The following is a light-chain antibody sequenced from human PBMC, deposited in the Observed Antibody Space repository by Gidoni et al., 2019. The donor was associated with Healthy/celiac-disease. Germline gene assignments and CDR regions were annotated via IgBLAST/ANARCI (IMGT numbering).Light chain of an antibody. Sequence: DIQLTQSPSSLSASVRDRVTIICRASQSISIYLTWYQQKPGKAPKLLIHAASSLQSGGPSRFSGSGSGRKFTTTISSMQHEDVATYYCRQSYSTPRTFGQGTKVEIK. V-gene: IGKV1-39*01. J-gene: IGKJ1*01. CDR2: AAS. CDR1: QSISIY. CDR3: RQSYSTPRT.